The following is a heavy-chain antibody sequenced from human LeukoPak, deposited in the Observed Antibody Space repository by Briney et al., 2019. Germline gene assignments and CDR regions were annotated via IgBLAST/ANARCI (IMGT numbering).Heavy chain of an antibody. CDR1: GFTFSSYD. Sequence: PGKSLRLSCAASGFTFSSYDMHWVRQATGKGLEWVSGIGTAGEIYYPGSVKGRFTISRENAKNSLYLQMNSLRAGDTAVYYCARAGYSSSWYSRYFDLWGRGTLVTVSS. CDR2: IGTAGEI. D-gene: IGHD6-13*01. J-gene: IGHJ2*01. CDR3: ARAGYSSSWYSRYFDL. V-gene: IGHV3-13*01.